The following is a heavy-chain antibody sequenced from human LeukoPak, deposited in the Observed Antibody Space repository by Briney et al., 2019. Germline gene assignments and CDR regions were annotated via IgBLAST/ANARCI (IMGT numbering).Heavy chain of an antibody. CDR2: ISSSSSTI. CDR3: AKQKHYVSRFFDY. Sequence: TGGSLRLSCAASGFTFSSYSMNWVRQAPGKGLEWVSYISSSSSTIYYADSVKGRFTISRDNAKNSLYLQMNSLRAEDTAVYYCAKQKHYVSRFFDYWGQGTLVTVSS. CDR1: GFTFSSYS. V-gene: IGHV3-48*01. J-gene: IGHJ4*02. D-gene: IGHD4-17*01.